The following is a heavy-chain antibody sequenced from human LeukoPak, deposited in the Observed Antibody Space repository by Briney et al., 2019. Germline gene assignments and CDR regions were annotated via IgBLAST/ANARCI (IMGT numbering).Heavy chain of an antibody. D-gene: IGHD3-10*01. J-gene: IGHJ4*02. CDR1: GFTVSSNY. V-gene: IGHV3-53*03. CDR2: IYSGGST. CDR3: VRVYYGSGTGGDY. Sequence: PGGSLRLSCAASGFTVSSNYMSWVRQAPGKGLEWVSVIYSGGSTYYADSVKGRFTISRDSSKNTLYLQMNSLRAEDTAVYYCVRVYYGSGTGGDYWGQGTLVTVSS.